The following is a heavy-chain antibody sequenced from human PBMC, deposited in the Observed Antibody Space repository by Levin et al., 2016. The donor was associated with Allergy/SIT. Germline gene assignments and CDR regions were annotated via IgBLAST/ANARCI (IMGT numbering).Heavy chain of an antibody. CDR3: AKDGNGWAFLDS. Sequence: GESLKISCVGSGFTFRNYAMHWVRQAPGMGLEWVASISHDGTKKYYADFVMGRFTISRDNSENTVSVQVNSLGPEDTAVYYCAKDGNGWAFLDSWGQGTLVTVSS. D-gene: IGHD6-25*01. CDR1: GFTFRNYA. J-gene: IGHJ4*02. CDR2: ISHDGTKK. V-gene: IGHV3-30*18.